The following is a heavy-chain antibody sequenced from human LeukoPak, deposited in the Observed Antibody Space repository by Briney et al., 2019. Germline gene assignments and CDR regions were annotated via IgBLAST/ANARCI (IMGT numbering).Heavy chain of an antibody. CDR2: INVDNDNT. CDR1: GGTFTNYA. Sequence: EASVKVSCKASGGTFTNYAMHWVRQAPGQRLGWMGWINVDNDNTKYSQKFQGRVTFTRDTSATTVYMELSSLRSEDTAVYYCARDGTPSVYSYGYHWFDPWGQGTLVTVSS. V-gene: IGHV1-3*01. CDR3: ARDGTPSVYSYGYHWFDP. J-gene: IGHJ5*02. D-gene: IGHD5-18*01.